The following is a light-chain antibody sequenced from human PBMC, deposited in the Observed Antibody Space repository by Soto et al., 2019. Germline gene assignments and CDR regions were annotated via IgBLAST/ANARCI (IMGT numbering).Light chain of an antibody. V-gene: IGKV3-11*01. CDR1: QSVFSNY. J-gene: IGKJ5*01. CDR3: QQLNYWPRIT. Sequence: EIVLTQSPGTLSLSPGETGTLSCRASQSVFSNYLAWYQQKPGQAPRLLIYGASNRATGIPPRFSGSGSGTDFTLTISSLQSEDFAVYYCQQLNYWPRITFGQGTRLEIK. CDR2: GAS.